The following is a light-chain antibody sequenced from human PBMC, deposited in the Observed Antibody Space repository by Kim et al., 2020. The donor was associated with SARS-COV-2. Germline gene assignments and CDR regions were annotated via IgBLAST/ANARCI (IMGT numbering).Light chain of an antibody. Sequence: QSALTQPASVSGSPGQSITISCTGTSCNIGFYNFVSCYQQYPGKAPNLMIYEVSNRPSGVSHRFSGSKSGNTASLTSSGLQAEDEADYYRNSYTSSLTWVFGGGTQLTVL. CDR1: SCNIGFYNF. CDR2: EVS. CDR3: NSYTSSLTWV. V-gene: IGLV2-14*01. J-gene: IGLJ3*02.